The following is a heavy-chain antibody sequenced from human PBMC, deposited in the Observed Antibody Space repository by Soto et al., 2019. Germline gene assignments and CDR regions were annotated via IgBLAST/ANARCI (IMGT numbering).Heavy chain of an antibody. CDR2: INHSGST. J-gene: IGHJ6*02. CDR3: ARGGKQWLVLLYGMDV. D-gene: IGHD6-19*01. CDR1: GGSFSGYY. V-gene: IGHV4-34*01. Sequence: SETLSLTCAVYGGSFSGYYWSWIRQPPGKGLEWIGEINHSGSTNYNPSLKSRVTISVDTSKNQFSLKLSSVTAADTAVYYCARGGKQWLVLLYGMDVWGQGTTVTSP.